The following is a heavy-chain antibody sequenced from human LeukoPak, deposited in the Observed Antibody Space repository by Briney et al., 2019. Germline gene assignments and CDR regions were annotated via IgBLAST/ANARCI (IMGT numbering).Heavy chain of an antibody. Sequence: SETLSLTCTVSGGSISSYYWSWIRQPPGKGLEWIGYFYYSGSTNYNPSLKSRVTISVDTSKNQFSLKLSSVTAADTAVYYCARGNTAMVLYYYGMDVWGQGTTVTVSS. V-gene: IGHV4-59*12. CDR2: FYYSGST. J-gene: IGHJ6*02. CDR1: GGSISSYY. CDR3: ARGNTAMVLYYYGMDV. D-gene: IGHD5-18*01.